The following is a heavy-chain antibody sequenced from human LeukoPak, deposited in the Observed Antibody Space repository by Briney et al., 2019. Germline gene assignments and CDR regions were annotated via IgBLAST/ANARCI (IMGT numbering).Heavy chain of an antibody. CDR2: IGDDVVST. D-gene: IGHD6-13*01. CDR3: ARDDYRGAAGGNPAYWFFDL. CDR1: GFTFRSHA. J-gene: IGHJ2*01. Sequence: GGSLRLSCAASGFTFRSHAMSWVRQAPGKGLEWVSAIGDDVVSTYYAESVKGRFTVTRDDATNTLHLHMDSLKVEDTAVYFCARDDYRGAAGGNPAYWFFDLWGRGTPVTVSS. V-gene: IGHV3-23*01.